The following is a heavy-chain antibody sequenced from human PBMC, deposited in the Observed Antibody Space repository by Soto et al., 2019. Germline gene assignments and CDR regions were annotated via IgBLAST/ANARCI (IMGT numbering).Heavy chain of an antibody. CDR2: ISYDGNNK. CDR3: VRDSHGDY. Sequence: QVQLVESGGGVVQPGRSLRLSCAASGFTFSSYGIHWVRQAPGKGLEWVAVISYDGNNKYYADSVKGRFTISRDNSKNTLYLQMNSLRPEDTAVYYCVRDSHGDYWGQGTLVTVSS. V-gene: IGHV3-30*03. J-gene: IGHJ4*02. CDR1: GFTFSSYG.